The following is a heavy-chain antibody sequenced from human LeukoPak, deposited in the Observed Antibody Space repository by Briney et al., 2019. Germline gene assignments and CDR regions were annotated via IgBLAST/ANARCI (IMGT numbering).Heavy chain of an antibody. Sequence: GGSLRLSCAASGFIVSNKYMSWVRQAPGRGLEWVSIIYTGGSTYYADSVKGRFTISRDNSKNTLYLQMNSLRVEDTAVYYCARGGIQLWLPMADWGQGTLVTASS. J-gene: IGHJ4*02. CDR2: IYTGGST. CDR1: GFIVSNKY. V-gene: IGHV3-53*01. D-gene: IGHD5-18*01. CDR3: ARGGIQLWLPMAD.